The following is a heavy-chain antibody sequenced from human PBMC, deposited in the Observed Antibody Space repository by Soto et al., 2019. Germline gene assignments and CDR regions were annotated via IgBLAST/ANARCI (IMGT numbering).Heavy chain of an antibody. Sequence: QVQLVQSGAEVKKPRSSVKVSCKASGGTFSSYAISWVRQAPGQGLEWMGGIIPIFGTANYAHKFQGRVSITADESTSTAHMEVSSLRSEDTAVYYCARPKDGGFVYYFDYWGQGTLVPVSA. CDR3: ARPKDGGFVYYFDY. J-gene: IGHJ4*02. CDR2: IIPIFGTA. CDR1: GGTFSSYA. D-gene: IGHD3-16*01. V-gene: IGHV1-69*01.